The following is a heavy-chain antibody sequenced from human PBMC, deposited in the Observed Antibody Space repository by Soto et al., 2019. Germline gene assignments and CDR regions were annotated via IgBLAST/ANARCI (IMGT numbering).Heavy chain of an antibody. Sequence: EVQLLESGGDLVQPGRSLRLSCAASGFTFSGYAMSWVRQAPGKGREWVSVIHGGGNSAYYADSAKGRFTISRYNSKNTLHLQMSSLKGEDTAVYYCAKNSVRVTTSWPLDYWGQETLVTVSS. V-gene: IGHV3-23*01. D-gene: IGHD4-17*01. CDR3: AKNSVRVTTSWPLDY. CDR2: IHGGGNSA. CDR1: GFTFSGYA. J-gene: IGHJ4*02.